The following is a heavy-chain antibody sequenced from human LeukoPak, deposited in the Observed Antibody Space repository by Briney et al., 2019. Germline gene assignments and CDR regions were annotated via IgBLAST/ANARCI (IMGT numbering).Heavy chain of an antibody. J-gene: IGHJ5*02. CDR2: ISAYNGNT. CDR1: GYTFTSYG. V-gene: IGHV1-18*01. CDR3: ARAYSGSSGWYSGWDNWFDP. Sequence: ASVKVSCKASGYTFTSYGISWVRQAPGQGLEWMGWISAYNGNTNYAQKLQGRVTMTTDTSTSTAYMELRSLRSDDTAVYYCARAYSGSSGWYSGWDNWFDPWGQGTLVTVSS. D-gene: IGHD6-19*01.